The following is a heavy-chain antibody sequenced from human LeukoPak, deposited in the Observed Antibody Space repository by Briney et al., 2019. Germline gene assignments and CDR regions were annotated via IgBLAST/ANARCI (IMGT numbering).Heavy chain of an antibody. Sequence: PGGSRRLSCAASEFTFSSYWMHWVRQAPGKVRVCVSRINSDGSSTSYADSVKGRFTISRDNAKNTLYLQMNCLRAEDTAVYYCARAPPPTNYYDSSGYYRDYFDYWGQGTLVTVSS. V-gene: IGHV3-74*01. CDR3: ARAPPPTNYYDSSGYYRDYFDY. CDR2: INSDGSST. CDR1: EFTFSSYW. D-gene: IGHD3-22*01. J-gene: IGHJ4*02.